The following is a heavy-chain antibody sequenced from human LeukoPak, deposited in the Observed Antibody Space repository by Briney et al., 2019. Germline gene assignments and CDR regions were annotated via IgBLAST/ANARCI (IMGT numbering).Heavy chain of an antibody. CDR2: INWNGGST. D-gene: IGHD5-18*01. CDR3: ARAGSGYSYGYGNWYFDL. Sequence: PGGSLRLSCAASGFTFDDYGMSWVRHAPGKGLEWGSGINWNGGSTGYADSVKGRFTISRDNAKNSLYLQMNSLRAEDTALYYCARAGSGYSYGYGNWYFDLWGRGTLVTVSS. V-gene: IGHV3-20*04. J-gene: IGHJ2*01. CDR1: GFTFDDYG.